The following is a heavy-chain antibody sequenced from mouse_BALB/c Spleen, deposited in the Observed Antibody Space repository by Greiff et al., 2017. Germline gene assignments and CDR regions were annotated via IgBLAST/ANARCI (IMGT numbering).Heavy chain of an antibody. D-gene: IGHD2-14*01. V-gene: IGHV14-3*02. CDR1: GFNITDTY. CDR2: IDPANGNT. J-gene: IGHJ4*01. Sequence: EVQLQQSGAELVKPGASVKLSCTASGFNITDTYMHWVKQRPEQGLEWIGRIDPANGNTKYDPKFQGKATITADTSSNTAYLQLSSLTSEDTAVYYCASHLYYRYDGYAMDYWGQGTSVTVSS. CDR3: ASHLYYRYDGYAMDY.